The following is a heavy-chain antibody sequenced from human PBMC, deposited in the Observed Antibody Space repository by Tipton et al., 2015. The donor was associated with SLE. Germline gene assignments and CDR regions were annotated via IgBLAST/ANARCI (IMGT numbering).Heavy chain of an antibody. D-gene: IGHD3/OR15-3a*01. Sequence: TLSLTCSVSGGSIRSSRYYWGWIRQPPGKGLEWIGTIFYTGITYYNPSLQSRVTISIDTSKNQFSLKLSSVTAADTAVYYCARAPGLDRDYYYYYYMDVWGKGTTVTVSS. CDR1: GGSIRSSRYY. J-gene: IGHJ6*03. V-gene: IGHV4-39*07. CDR3: ARAPGLDRDYYYYYYMDV. CDR2: IFYTGIT.